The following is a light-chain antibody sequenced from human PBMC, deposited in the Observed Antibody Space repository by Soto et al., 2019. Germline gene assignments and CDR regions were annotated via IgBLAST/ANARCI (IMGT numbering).Light chain of an antibody. V-gene: IGLV2-23*01. Sequence: QSALTQPASVSGSPGQSITISCTGTSSDVGSYNLVSWYQQHPGKAPKLMIYESSKRPSGVSNRFSGSKSGNPASLTISGLQAEDEADYYCCSYAGSSRVFGGGTKLTVL. CDR1: SSDVGSYNL. CDR2: ESS. CDR3: CSYAGSSRV. J-gene: IGLJ2*01.